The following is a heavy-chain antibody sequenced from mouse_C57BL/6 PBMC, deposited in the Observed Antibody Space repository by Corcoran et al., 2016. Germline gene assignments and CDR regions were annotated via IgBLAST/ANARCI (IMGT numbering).Heavy chain of an antibody. CDR2: INPNNGGT. Sequence: EVQLQQSRPDLVKPGTSVKIPCKASGYTFTDYNIDWVKQCHGKSLEWIGDINPNNGGTIYNHKFKGKATLTVDKSSSTAYMELRSLTSEDTAVYYCARSHYYGSRYGWYFDVCGTGTTVTVSS. D-gene: IGHD1-1*01. CDR1: GYTFTDYN. V-gene: IGHV1-18*01. J-gene: IGHJ1*03. CDR3: ARSHYYGSRYGWYFDV.